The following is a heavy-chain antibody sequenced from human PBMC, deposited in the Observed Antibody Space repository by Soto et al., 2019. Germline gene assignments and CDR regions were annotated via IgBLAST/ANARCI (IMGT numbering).Heavy chain of an antibody. CDR1: GGSISGGGYY. J-gene: IGHJ4*02. CDR3: GRTGGSGYYYGLDY. D-gene: IGHD3-22*01. Sequence: QVQLQESGPGLVKPSQTLSLICNVSGGSISGGGYYWSWIRQHPGKGLEWIGYIYYSGSTYYNPSLKSRVTISLDTPKNQFSLKLSSVTAADTAVYYCGRTGGSGYYYGLDYWGQGTLVTVSS. V-gene: IGHV4-31*03. CDR2: IYYSGST.